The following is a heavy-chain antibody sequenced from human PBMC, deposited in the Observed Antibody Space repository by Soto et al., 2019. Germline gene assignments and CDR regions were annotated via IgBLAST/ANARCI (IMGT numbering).Heavy chain of an antibody. D-gene: IGHD6-19*01. Sequence: GGSLRLSCAASGXXXXXXXXHWVRQAPGKGLEWVAVISYDGSNKYYADSVKGRFTISRDNSKNTLYLQMNSLRAEDTAVYYCSTGSYSSGWYFDYWGQGTLVTVSS. CDR2: ISYDGSNK. CDR3: STGSYSSGWYFDY. J-gene: IGHJ4*02. V-gene: IGHV3-30*03. CDR1: GXXXXXXX.